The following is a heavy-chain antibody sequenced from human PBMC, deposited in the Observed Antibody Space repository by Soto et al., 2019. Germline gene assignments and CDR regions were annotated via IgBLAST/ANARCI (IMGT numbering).Heavy chain of an antibody. CDR1: GGTFSSYA. V-gene: IGHV1-69*13. CDR2: IIPIFGTA. J-gene: IGHJ3*02. CDR3: ARGVGGMIWGAFDI. Sequence: GASVKVSCKASGGTFSSYAISWVRQAPGQGLEWMGGIIPIFGTANYAQKFQGRVTITADESTSTAYMELSSLRSEDTAVYYCARGVGGMIWGAFDIWGQGTMVTVS. D-gene: IGHD1-26*01.